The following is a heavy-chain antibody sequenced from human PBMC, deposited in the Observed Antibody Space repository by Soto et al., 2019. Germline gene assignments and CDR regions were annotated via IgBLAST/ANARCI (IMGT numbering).Heavy chain of an antibody. J-gene: IGHJ5*02. D-gene: IGHD3-9*01. CDR2: IYYSGST. V-gene: IGHV4-59*06. CDR1: GGSISSYY. CDR3: ARALTSDYDILTGYPLNWFDP. Sequence: SETLSLTCTVSGGSISSYYWSWIRQPPGKGLEWIGYIYYSGSTYYNPSLKSRVTISVDTSKNQFSLKLSSVTAADTAVYYCARALTSDYDILTGYPLNWFDPWGQGTLVTVSS.